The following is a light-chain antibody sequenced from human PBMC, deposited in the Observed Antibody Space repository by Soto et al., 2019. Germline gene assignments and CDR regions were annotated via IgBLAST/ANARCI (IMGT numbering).Light chain of an antibody. Sequence: ERVLTQSQGTLSVSPGERVTLSFRASQTFDRTYLAWSKQKPGQSPRLLSYDASSRASGIPDRFSGSGSGTDFTLTISRLEPEDYAVYACQQFGTSPLYNFGQGTKVEIK. CDR3: QQFGTSPLYN. CDR1: QTFDRTY. V-gene: IGKV3-20*01. CDR2: DAS. J-gene: IGKJ2*01.